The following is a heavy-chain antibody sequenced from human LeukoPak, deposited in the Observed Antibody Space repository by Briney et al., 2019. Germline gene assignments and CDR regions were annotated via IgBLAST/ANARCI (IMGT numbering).Heavy chain of an antibody. CDR2: INSDGSNT. CDR1: GFTLSSYW. D-gene: IGHD2-8*01. J-gene: IGHJ4*02. CDR3: ATSRTFDY. Sequence: GGSLRLSCAASGFTLSSYWMHWVRQIPGKGLVWVSGINSDGSNTTYADFVKGRFTISRDNAKNTVYLQMNSLRDEDTAVYYCATSRTFDYWGQGSLVTVSS. V-gene: IGHV3-74*03.